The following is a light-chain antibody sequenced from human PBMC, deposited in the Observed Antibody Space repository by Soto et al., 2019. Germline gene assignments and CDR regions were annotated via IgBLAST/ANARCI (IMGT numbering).Light chain of an antibody. CDR1: QSISSY. Sequence: DIQMTQSPSSLSASVGDRVTITCRANQSISSYLHWYQQKPGKAPKLLIYAASSLQSGVPSRFSGSGSRTDFTLTISSLQPEDFATYYCQQSFITPYTFGQGTKLEIK. J-gene: IGKJ2*01. V-gene: IGKV1-39*01. CDR3: QQSFITPYT. CDR2: AAS.